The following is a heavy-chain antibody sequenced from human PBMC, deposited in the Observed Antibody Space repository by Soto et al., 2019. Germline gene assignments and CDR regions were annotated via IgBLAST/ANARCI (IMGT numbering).Heavy chain of an antibody. D-gene: IGHD2-15*01. V-gene: IGHV3-15*07. CDR3: TTDRDCIGGSCCSISSYYGMDV. CDR1: GFLLSNAW. CDR2: IKSKSDGGTP. J-gene: IGHJ6*02. Sequence: SLSVSQAASGFLLSNAWMTWYRQAPGKGMEGVGRIKSKSDGGTPDYAARVNGRVTISIDDSQNTLYLQMNRLKTEDTAVYYCTTDRDCIGGSCCSISSYYGMDVWGQGTTVTGSS.